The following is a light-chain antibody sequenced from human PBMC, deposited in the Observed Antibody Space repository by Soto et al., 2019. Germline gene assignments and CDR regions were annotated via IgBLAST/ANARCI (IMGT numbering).Light chain of an antibody. CDR3: QSFDSSLSAYV. CDR2: GNN. J-gene: IGLJ1*01. Sequence: QPVLTQSPSVPGAPGQRVTIPCTGSTSNTGTGSDVRWYQHLPGAAPRLLLYGNNNRPSGVPDRFSGSKSGTSASLAITGLQAEDEADYYCQSFDSSLSAYVFGPGTKVTVL. V-gene: IGLV1-40*01. CDR1: TSNTGTGSD.